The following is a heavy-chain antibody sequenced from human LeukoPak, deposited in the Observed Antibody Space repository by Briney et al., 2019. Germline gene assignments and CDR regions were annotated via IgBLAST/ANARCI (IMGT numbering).Heavy chain of an antibody. CDR1: EFAFSTYN. CDR3: AKGPNNYASGTFYFDA. D-gene: IGHD3-10*01. Sequence: GGSLRLSCAASEFAFSTYNMNWVRQAPGKGLEWVSTGSSTTYYADSVKGRFTISRDNSKNTLFLQMNSLGAEDTAIYYCAKGPNNYASGTFYFDAWGQGTLVTVSS. CDR2: STGSSTT. V-gene: IGHV3-48*04. J-gene: IGHJ4*02.